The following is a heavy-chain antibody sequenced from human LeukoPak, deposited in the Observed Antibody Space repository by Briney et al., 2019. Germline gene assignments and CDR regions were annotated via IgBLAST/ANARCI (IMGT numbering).Heavy chain of an antibody. J-gene: IGHJ4*02. CDR3: ARGRAARLHY. CDR1: GGPFSGYY. D-gene: IGHD6-6*01. CDR2: INHSGST. V-gene: IGHV4-34*01. Sequence: PSETLSLTCAVYGGPFSGYYWSWIRQPPGKGLEWVGEINHSGSTNYNPSLKSRVTISVDTSKNQFSLKLSSVTAADTAVYYCARGRAARLHYWGQGTLVTVSS.